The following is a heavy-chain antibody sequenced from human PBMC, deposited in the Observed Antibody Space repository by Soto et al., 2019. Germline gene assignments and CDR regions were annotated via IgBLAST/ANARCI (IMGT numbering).Heavy chain of an antibody. CDR3: AMVDNYVTPTQQDV. D-gene: IGHD3-16*01. V-gene: IGHV1-18*01. CDR2: TSPYSGNT. Sequence: QVQLVQSGDEVRKPRSSVKVSCKASGYIFVNYGIAWVRQAPGQGLEWMGWTSPYSGNTHHASKVQGRLTMTTDTSTSTAYMDLGSLTSDDTAVYYSAMVDNYVTPTQQDVWGEGTTVTVSS. CDR1: GYIFVNYG. J-gene: IGHJ6*04.